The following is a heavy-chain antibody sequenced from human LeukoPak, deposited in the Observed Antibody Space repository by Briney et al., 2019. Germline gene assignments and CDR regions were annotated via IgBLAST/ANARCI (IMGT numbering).Heavy chain of an antibody. CDR1: GYTFTDYF. D-gene: IGHD6-13*01. V-gene: IGHV1-2*02. J-gene: IGHJ4*02. CDR3: ARVPAGIPFDY. CDR2: INPNSGGT. Sequence: GASVKVSCKASGYTFTDYFMHWVRQAPGQGLEWMGWINPNSGGTSYEQRFQGRVTMTRDTSISTAYMELSRLRSDDTAVYFCARVPAGIPFDYWGQGTLVTVSS.